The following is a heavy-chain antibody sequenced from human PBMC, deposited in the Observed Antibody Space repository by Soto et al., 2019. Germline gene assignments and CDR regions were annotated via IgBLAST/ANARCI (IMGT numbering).Heavy chain of an antibody. CDR1: GFTFTMYW. Sequence: PGGSLRLSCEASGFTFTMYWMHWVRQAPGKGLVWVSRVNSDGTGTTYADSVKGRFTVSRDNAKNSVFLQMDSLRAEDAGVYFCARGDPGYSYGQVDLWGQGTLVTVSS. CDR3: ARGDPGYSYGQVDL. CDR2: VNSDGTGT. D-gene: IGHD5-18*01. V-gene: IGHV3-74*01. J-gene: IGHJ5*02.